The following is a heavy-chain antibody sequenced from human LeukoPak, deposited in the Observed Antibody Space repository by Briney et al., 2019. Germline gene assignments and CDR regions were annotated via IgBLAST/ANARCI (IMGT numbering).Heavy chain of an antibody. CDR1: GFTFSSYA. Sequence: GGSLRLSCAASGFTFSSYAMSWVRQAPGKGLEWVSAISGSGGSTYYADSVKGRFTISRDNSKNTLYLQMNSLRAGDTAVYYCAKDHHYSSGWPVDYWGQGTLVTVSS. CDR3: AKDHHYSSGWPVDY. D-gene: IGHD6-19*01. J-gene: IGHJ4*02. V-gene: IGHV3-23*01. CDR2: ISGSGGST.